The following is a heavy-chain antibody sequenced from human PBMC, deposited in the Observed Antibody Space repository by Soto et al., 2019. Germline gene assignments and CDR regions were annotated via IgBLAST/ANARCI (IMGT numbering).Heavy chain of an antibody. V-gene: IGHV1-2*02. J-gene: IGHJ5*02. D-gene: IGHD6-19*01. CDR1: GYTFTGYY. CDR3: ARDKEYSSGWYEDNWFDP. CDR2: INPNSGGT. Sequence: ASVKVSCKASGYTFTGYYMHWVRQAPGQGLERMGWINPNSGGTNYAQKFQGRVTMTRDTSISTAYMELSRLRSDDTAVYYCARDKEYSSGWYEDNWFDPWGQGTLVTVSS.